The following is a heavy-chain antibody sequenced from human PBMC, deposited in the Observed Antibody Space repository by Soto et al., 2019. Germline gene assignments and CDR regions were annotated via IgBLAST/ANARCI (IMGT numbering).Heavy chain of an antibody. V-gene: IGHV3-23*01. CDR1: GFTFSSYA. CDR2: ISSSGGST. CDR3: AKSVVGHAYYYGMDV. J-gene: IGHJ6*02. D-gene: IGHD2-15*01. Sequence: PGGSLRLSCAASGFTFSSYAMNWVRQAPGKGLEWVSVISSSGGSTYYADSVKGRFTISRDNSKNTLNLQMNSLRAEDTAVYYCAKSVVGHAYYYGMDVWGQGTTVTVSS.